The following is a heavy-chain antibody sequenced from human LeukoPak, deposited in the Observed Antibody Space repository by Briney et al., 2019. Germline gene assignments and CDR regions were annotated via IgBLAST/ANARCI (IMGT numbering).Heavy chain of an antibody. CDR2: IKQDGSDI. V-gene: IGHV3-7*01. CDR1: GFTFNGFW. J-gene: IGHJ6*03. CDR3: TRDALYGDPSYYYMDV. D-gene: IGHD4-17*01. Sequence: GGSLRLSCAASGFTFNGFWMSWVRQAPGKGLEWVANIKQDGSDIYYLGSVRGRFTISRDNAMNSLYLQMNSLRAEDTAVCYCTRDALYGDPSYYYMDVWGKGTMVTVSS.